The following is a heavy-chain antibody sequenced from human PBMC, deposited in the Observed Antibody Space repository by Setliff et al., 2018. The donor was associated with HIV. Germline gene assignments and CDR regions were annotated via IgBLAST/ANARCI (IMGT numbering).Heavy chain of an antibody. CDR2: IYLGDSDT. J-gene: IGHJ3*01. Sequence: PGESLKISCKGSGDSFSSFWIGWVRQMPGKGLEWMGIIYLGDSDTIYSPSFQGQVTVSADKSINTAYLQWGSLEASDTAMYFCARQGPWRDDPDNSGYANAFDVWGQGTMVTVSS. CDR3: ARQGPWRDDPDNSGYANAFDV. CDR1: GDSFSSFW. V-gene: IGHV5-51*01. D-gene: IGHD3-22*01.